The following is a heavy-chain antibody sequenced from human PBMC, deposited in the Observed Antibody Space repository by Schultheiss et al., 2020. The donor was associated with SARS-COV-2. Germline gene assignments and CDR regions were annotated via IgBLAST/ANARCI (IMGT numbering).Heavy chain of an antibody. J-gene: IGHJ4*02. CDR3: AREVLREPYYFDY. CDR1: GYTFTSYY. Sequence: ASVKVSCKASGYTFTSYYMHWGRQAPGQGLEWMGWINPKSGVTSYAQKFQGWVTMTRDTSASTAYMELSSLRSEDTAVYYCAREVLREPYYFDYWGQGTLVTVSS. CDR2: INPKSGVT. D-gene: IGHD3-3*01. V-gene: IGHV1-2*04.